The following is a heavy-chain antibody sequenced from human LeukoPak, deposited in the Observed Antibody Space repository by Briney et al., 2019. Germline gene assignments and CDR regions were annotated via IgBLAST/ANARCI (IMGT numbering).Heavy chain of an antibody. CDR2: ISWNSGNI. J-gene: IGHJ4*02. D-gene: IGHD2-2*02. CDR1: GFTFDDYA. V-gene: IGHV3-9*01. CDR3: TKGYCISTSCFTYY. Sequence: PGGSLRFYCAASGFTFDDYAMHWVRQAPGKGLEWASGISWNSGNIGYAVSVKGRFTISRDNAKSSLYLKMNSLRAEDTALYYCTKGYCISTSCFTYYWGQGTLVTVSS.